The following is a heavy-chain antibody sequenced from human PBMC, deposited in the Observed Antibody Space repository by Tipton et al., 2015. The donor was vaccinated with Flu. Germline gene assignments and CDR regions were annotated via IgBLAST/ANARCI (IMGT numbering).Heavy chain of an antibody. V-gene: IGHV4-30-2*01. D-gene: IGHD4-17*01. J-gene: IGHJ5*02. CDR1: GGSISNGGVS. CDR3: ARQDFGDVGRGAFDP. CDR2: IYQSGIT. Sequence: TLSLTCAVSGGSISNGGVSWTWIRQPPGKGLECIGYIYQSGITYYNPSLESRATISIDRSKNQFSLTLTSVTAADTAVYYCARQDFGDVGRGAFDPWGQGALVSVSS.